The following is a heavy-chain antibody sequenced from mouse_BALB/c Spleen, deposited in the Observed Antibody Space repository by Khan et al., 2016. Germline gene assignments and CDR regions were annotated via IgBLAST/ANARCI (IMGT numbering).Heavy chain of an antibody. CDR1: GDSITSGF. D-gene: IGHD2-3*01. CDR3: ARIYDDFYYAMDY. J-gene: IGHJ4*01. Sequence: EVQLQESGPGLVKPSQTLSLTCSVTGDSITSGFWNWIRKFPGNKLEYMGYLSYSGSTYYNPALKSRISITRDTSKNQYYLQLNSVTTEDTATYYCARIYDDFYYAMDYWGQGTSVTVSS. V-gene: IGHV3-8*02. CDR2: LSYSGST.